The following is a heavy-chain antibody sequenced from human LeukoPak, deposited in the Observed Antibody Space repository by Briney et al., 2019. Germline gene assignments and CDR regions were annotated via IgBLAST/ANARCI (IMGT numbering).Heavy chain of an antibody. CDR2: IWYDGSNK. CDR1: GFTFSSYG. D-gene: IGHD3-10*01. V-gene: IGHV3-33*06. CDR3: AKDASGSSSSTKYFQH. Sequence: PGGSLRLSCAASGFTFSSYGMHWVRQAPGKGLEWVAVIWYDGSNKYYADSVKGRFTISRDNSKNTLYLQMNSLRAEDTAVYYCAKDASGSSSSTKYFQHWGQGTLVTVSS. J-gene: IGHJ1*01.